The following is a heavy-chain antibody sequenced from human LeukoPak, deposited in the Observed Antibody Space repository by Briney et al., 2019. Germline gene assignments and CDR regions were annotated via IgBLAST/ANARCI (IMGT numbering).Heavy chain of an antibody. CDR3: ARWGTIIAAAYDY. V-gene: IGHV3-74*01. CDR1: GFTFSSYW. Sequence: GGSLRLSCAASGFTFSSYWMHWVRQAPGKGLVWVSRINSDGSSTSYADSVKGRFTISRDNAKNTLCLQMNSLRAEDTAVYYCARWGTIIAAAYDYWGQGTLVTVSS. CDR2: INSDGSST. J-gene: IGHJ4*02. D-gene: IGHD6-13*01.